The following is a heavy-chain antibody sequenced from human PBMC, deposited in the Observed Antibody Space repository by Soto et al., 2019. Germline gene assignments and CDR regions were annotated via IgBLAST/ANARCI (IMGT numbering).Heavy chain of an antibody. Sequence: QVPLVQSGAEVKKPGASVKVSCKASGYTFTSYGISWVRQAPGQGLEWMGWISAYNGNTNYAQKLQGRVTMTTDKSTSTAYMELRSLRSDDTAVYYCARDLTPSYCSSTSCYVDYFDYWGQGTLVTVSS. J-gene: IGHJ4*02. D-gene: IGHD2-2*01. CDR1: GYTFTSYG. V-gene: IGHV1-18*01. CDR2: ISAYNGNT. CDR3: ARDLTPSYCSSTSCYVDYFDY.